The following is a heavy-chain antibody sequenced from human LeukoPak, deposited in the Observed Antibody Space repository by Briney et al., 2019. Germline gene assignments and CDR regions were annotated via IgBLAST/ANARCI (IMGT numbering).Heavy chain of an antibody. Sequence: GGSLRLSCAVSGFTLSNSAMHWVRQAPGKGLEWVATISFDESEKFYADSVKGRFTISRDTSKNTVYLQMNSLRAEDTAVYYCAKEKNWSWSLDYWGQGTLVTVSS. CDR1: GFTLSNSA. D-gene: IGHD6-13*01. J-gene: IGHJ4*02. CDR2: ISFDESEK. CDR3: AKEKNWSWSLDY. V-gene: IGHV3-30*18.